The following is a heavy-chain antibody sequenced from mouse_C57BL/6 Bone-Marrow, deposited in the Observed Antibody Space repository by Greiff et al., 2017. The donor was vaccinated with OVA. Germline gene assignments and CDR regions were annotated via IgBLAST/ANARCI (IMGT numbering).Heavy chain of an antibody. Sequence: EVKLQESGPELVKPGASVKISCKASGYSFTDYNMNWVKQSNGKSLEWIGVINPNYGTTSYNQKFKGKATLTVDQSSSTAYMQLNSLTSEDSAVYYCAKVSGFKWYFDVWGTGTTVTVSS. CDR2: INPNYGTT. J-gene: IGHJ1*03. CDR1: GYSFTDYN. V-gene: IGHV1-39*01. CDR3: AKVSGFKWYFDV. D-gene: IGHD1-3*01.